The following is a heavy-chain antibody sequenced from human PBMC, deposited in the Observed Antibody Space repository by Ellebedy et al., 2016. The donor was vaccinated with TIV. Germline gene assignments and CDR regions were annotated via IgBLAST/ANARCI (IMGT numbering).Heavy chain of an antibody. CDR1: GYTFTSYG. J-gene: IGHJ4*02. V-gene: IGHV1-18*01. Sequence: ASVKVSCKASGYTFTSYGIDWVRQAPGQGLEWMGWISAYTGNTNYAQKFQGRVIMTTDTSTSTAYMEVRSLRSDETAVYYCARANQQGVVVVGPAPNFDFWGQGTLVTVSS. CDR2: ISAYTGNT. D-gene: IGHD2-15*01. CDR3: ARANQQGVVVVGPAPNFDF.